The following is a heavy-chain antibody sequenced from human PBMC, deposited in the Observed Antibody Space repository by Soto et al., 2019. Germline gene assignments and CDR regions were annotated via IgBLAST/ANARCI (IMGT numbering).Heavy chain of an antibody. Sequence: GGSLRLSCAVSGFTFSNYYMSWIRKAQGKGLEWVSYISSSGSTIYYADSVKGRFTISRDNAKNSLYLQMNSLRAEDTAVYYCARDMVDTAMVYYYYGMDVWGQGTTVTVSS. D-gene: IGHD5-18*01. J-gene: IGHJ6*02. CDR1: GFTFSNYY. CDR3: ARDMVDTAMVYYYYGMDV. V-gene: IGHV3-11*01. CDR2: ISSSGSTI.